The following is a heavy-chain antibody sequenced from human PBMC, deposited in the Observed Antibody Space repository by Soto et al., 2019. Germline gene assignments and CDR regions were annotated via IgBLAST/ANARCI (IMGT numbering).Heavy chain of an antibody. V-gene: IGHV3-23*01. CDR1: GFTFSSYA. CDR2: ISGSGGST. Sequence: GGSLRLSCAASGFTFSSYAMSWVRQAPGKGLEWVSAISGSGGSTYYADSVKGRFTISRDNSKNTLYLQMNSLRAEDPAVYYCAKQAVSRYFDWFHYIPGANNVDYWGQGTLVTVSS. D-gene: IGHD3-9*01. J-gene: IGHJ4*02. CDR3: AKQAVSRYFDWFHYIPGANNVDY.